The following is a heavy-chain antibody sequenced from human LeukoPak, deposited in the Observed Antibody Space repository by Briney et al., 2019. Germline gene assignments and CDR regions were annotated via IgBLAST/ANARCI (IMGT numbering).Heavy chain of an antibody. D-gene: IGHD3-3*01. CDR1: GGSISSYY. CDR3: ARERMGSYDFWSGYYIHYFDY. Sequence: PSETLSLTCTVSGGSISSYYWSWIRQPAGKGLEWIGRIYTSGSTNYNPSLKSRVTISVDTSKNQFSLNLSSVTAADTAVYYCARERMGSYDFWSGYYIHYFDYWGQGTLVTVSS. J-gene: IGHJ4*02. CDR2: IYTSGST. V-gene: IGHV4-4*07.